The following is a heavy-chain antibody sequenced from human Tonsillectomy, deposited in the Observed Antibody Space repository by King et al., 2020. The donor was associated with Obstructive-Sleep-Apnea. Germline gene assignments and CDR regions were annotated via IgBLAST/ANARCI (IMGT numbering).Heavy chain of an antibody. CDR1: GFTFSSYG. CDR2: ISYDGSNK. CDR3: AKDLYCTNGVCSCFDY. D-gene: IGHD2-8*01. V-gene: IGHV3-30*18. Sequence: VQLVESGGGVVQPGRSLRLSCAASGFTFSSYGMHWVRQAPGKGLEWVAVISYDGSNKYYADSVKGRFTISRDNSKNTLYLQMNSLRAEDTAVYYCAKDLYCTNGVCSCFDYWGQGTLVTVSS. J-gene: IGHJ4*02.